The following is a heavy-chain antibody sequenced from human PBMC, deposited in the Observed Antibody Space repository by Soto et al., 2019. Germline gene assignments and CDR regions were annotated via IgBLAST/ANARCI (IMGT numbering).Heavy chain of an antibody. J-gene: IGHJ4*02. Sequence: EVQLLESGGDLVQPGGSLRLSCAASGFAFSNYAMNWVRQAPGKGLEWVSVISGGGGTTYYPDSVKGRFTISRDNSKKTLYLQIRSLRGDDTAVYYCAKEWSQGYYFDYWGQGTLVIVSS. CDR1: GFAFSNYA. D-gene: IGHD2-15*01. CDR3: AKEWSQGYYFDY. CDR2: ISGGGGTT. V-gene: IGHV3-23*01.